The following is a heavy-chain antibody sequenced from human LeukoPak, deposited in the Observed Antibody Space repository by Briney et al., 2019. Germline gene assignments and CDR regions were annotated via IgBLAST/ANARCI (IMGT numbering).Heavy chain of an antibody. Sequence: GGSLRLSCAASGFSFSSYAMHWVRQAPGKGLEWVAVISYDGRNEYYADSVKGRFTISRDISKNTLYLQMNGLRPEDTAVYYCARGGDSWSGYSYGMDVWGQGTTVTVSS. CDR1: GFSFSSYA. CDR3: ARGGDSWSGYSYGMDV. D-gene: IGHD3-3*01. J-gene: IGHJ6*02. V-gene: IGHV3-30-3*01. CDR2: ISYDGRNE.